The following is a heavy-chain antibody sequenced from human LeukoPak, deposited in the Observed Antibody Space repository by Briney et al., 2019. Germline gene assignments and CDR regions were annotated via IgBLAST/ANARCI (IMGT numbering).Heavy chain of an antibody. CDR1: GYTFTSYD. J-gene: IGHJ5*02. D-gene: IGHD6-19*01. V-gene: IGHV1-8*01. CDR3: ARLRIAVACFDP. CDR2: MNPNSGNT. Sequence: ASVKVSCKASGYTFTSYDINWVRQATGQGLEWMGWMNPNSGNTGYAQKFQGRVTMTRNTSISTAYMELSSLRSEDTAVYHCARLRIAVACFDPWGQGTLVTVSS.